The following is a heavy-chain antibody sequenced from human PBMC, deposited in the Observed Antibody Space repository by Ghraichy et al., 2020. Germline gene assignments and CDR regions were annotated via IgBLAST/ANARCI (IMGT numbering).Heavy chain of an antibody. CDR3: ARFVDFGTWFDP. D-gene: IGHD4-17*01. Sequence: SETLSLTCTVSGGSIGSGGQYWSWLRQRPGEGLEWIAYIYYGGAAFYNPSLKSRVNISIDTSQNLFSLRLASVTVADTAVYFCARFVDFGTWFDPWGQGTLVTVSS. J-gene: IGHJ5*02. V-gene: IGHV4-31*03. CDR1: GGSIGSGGQY. CDR2: IYYGGAA.